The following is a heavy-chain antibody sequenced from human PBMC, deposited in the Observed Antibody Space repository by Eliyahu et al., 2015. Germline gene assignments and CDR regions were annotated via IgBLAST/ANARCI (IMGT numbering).Heavy chain of an antibody. CDR3: ARSQPQYGNNRDYSDY. CDR2: TYFRSKWYN. Sequence: QVQLQQSGPGLLKPSQTLSLTCAIPGDXVXXKSAAWNWIRQSPSRGLEWLGRTYFRSKWYNDYAISVKDRIFINSDTSKNQFSLQLISVSPEDTAVYYCARSQPQYGNNRDYSDYWGQGTLVTVSS. J-gene: IGHJ4*03. CDR1: GDXVXXKSAA. D-gene: IGHD4-11*01. V-gene: IGHV6-1*01.